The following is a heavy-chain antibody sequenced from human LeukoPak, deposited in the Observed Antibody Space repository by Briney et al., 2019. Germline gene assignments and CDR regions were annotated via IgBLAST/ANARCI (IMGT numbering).Heavy chain of an antibody. J-gene: IGHJ6*03. Sequence: GGSLRLSCAASGFTFSSYSMNWVRQAPGKGLEWVSSISSSSSYMYYADSVKGRFTISRDNAKNSLYLQMNSLRAEDTAVYYCARDDEGAQLAFYYYYYYMDVWGKGTTVTVSS. D-gene: IGHD6-13*01. CDR1: GFTFSSYS. V-gene: IGHV3-21*01. CDR2: ISSSSSYM. CDR3: ARDDEGAQLAFYYYYYYMDV.